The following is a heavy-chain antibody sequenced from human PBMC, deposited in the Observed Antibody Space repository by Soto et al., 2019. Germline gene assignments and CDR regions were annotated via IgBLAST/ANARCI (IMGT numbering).Heavy chain of an antibody. J-gene: IGHJ6*02. CDR2: IYYSGST. CDR1: GGYVSSGSYY. D-gene: IGHD5-12*01. Sequence: SVTLSLTCTVAGGYVSSGSYYWSWIRQPPGKGLEWIGYIYYSGSTNYNPSLKSRVTISVDTSKNQFSLKLSSVTAADTAVYYCAREGVWWLRDYYYVMDVWGQGTTVTVSS. V-gene: IGHV4-61*01. CDR3: AREGVWWLRDYYYVMDV.